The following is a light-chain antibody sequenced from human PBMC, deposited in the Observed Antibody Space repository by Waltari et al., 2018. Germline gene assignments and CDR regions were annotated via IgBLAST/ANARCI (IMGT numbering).Light chain of an antibody. CDR2: EVS. V-gene: IGLV2-8*01. Sequence: QSALTQPPSASGSPGQSVTISCTGTSSDVGGYNHVSWNQQHPGKAPKLMIYEVSKRPSGVPDRFSGSKSGNTASLTVSGLQAEDEADYYCSSYAGSNNLVFGGGTKLTVL. J-gene: IGLJ2*01. CDR1: SSDVGGYNH. CDR3: SSYAGSNNLV.